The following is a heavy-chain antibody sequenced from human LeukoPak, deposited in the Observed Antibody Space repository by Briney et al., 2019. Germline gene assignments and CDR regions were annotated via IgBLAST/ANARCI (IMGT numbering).Heavy chain of an antibody. CDR3: ARDCSGSHVQLCGMDV. CDR1: GFTVSSNY. V-gene: IGHV3-53*01. J-gene: IGHJ6*02. Sequence: GGSLRLSCAASGFTVSSNYMSWVRQAPGKGLEWVSVIYSGGDTYYADSVKGRFTISRDNSKNTLYLQMESLRAEDTAVYYCARDCSGSHVQLCGMDVWGQGTTVTVSS. D-gene: IGHD1-26*01. CDR2: IYSGGDT.